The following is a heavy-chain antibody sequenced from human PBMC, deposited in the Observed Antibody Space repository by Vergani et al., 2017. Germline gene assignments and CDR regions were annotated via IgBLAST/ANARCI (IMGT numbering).Heavy chain of an antibody. J-gene: IGHJ4*02. CDR3: AGGDYYYDSRGYSN. Sequence: QLQLQQSGPGLVKPSETLFLTCTVSADSISSGSYYWSWIRHPPGKGLEWIGDIYYSGSTNYNHALKSGVTISVDTSKNQFSLKLSSVTDADTAVYYCAGGDYYYDSRGYSNWGQGTLVTVSS. CDR2: IYYSGST. CDR1: ADSISSGSYY. V-gene: IGHV4-61*01. D-gene: IGHD3-22*01.